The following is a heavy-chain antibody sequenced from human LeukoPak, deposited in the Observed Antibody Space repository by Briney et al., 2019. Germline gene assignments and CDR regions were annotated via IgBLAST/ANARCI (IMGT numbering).Heavy chain of an antibody. CDR1: GFTFSNYG. CDR3: AREAYGSGQRYSDF. J-gene: IGHJ4*02. CDR2: IKQDGSEK. V-gene: IGHV3-7*03. D-gene: IGHD6-19*01. Sequence: GGSLRLSCAASGFTFSNYGMSWVRQAPGKGLEWVASIKQDGSEKFYVDSVKGRFTISRDNSKNTLYLQMSSLRAEDTAMYFCAREAYGSGQRYSDFWGQGTLVAVSS.